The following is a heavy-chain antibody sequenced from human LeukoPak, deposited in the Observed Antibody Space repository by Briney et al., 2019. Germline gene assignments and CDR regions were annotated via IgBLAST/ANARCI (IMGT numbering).Heavy chain of an antibody. Sequence: GSLRLSCAASGFTFSSYAMSWVRQAPGNGLGWASAISGSGGSTYYADSVKGRFTISRDNSKNTLYLQMNSLRAEDTAVYYCAKDALYSGSYSCFDYWGQGTLVTVSS. D-gene: IGHD1-26*01. CDR3: AKDALYSGSYSCFDY. CDR2: ISGSGGST. J-gene: IGHJ4*02. CDR1: GFTFSSYA. V-gene: IGHV3-23*01.